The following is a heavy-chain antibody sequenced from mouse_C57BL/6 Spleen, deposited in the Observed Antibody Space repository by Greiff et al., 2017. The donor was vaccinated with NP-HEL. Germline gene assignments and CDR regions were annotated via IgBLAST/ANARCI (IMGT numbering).Heavy chain of an antibody. CDR1: GYTFTDYY. CDR3: ARNANWDDY. CDR2: IYPGSGNT. D-gene: IGHD4-1*01. V-gene: IGHV1-76*01. J-gene: IGHJ2*01. Sequence: QVQLQQSGAELVRPGASVKLSCKASGYTFTDYYINWVKQRPGQGLEWIARIYPGSGNTYYNEKFKGKATLTAEKSSSTAYMQLSSLTSEDSAVYFCARNANWDDYWGQGTTLTVSS.